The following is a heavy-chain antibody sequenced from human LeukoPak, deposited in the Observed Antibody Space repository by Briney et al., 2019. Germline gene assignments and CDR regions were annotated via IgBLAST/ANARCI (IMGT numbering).Heavy chain of an antibody. Sequence: TLSLTCAVSGGSIRGVGSSWSWTRHPPGKGLEWIGYINYSVNTSSTPPFKSRVTLSVDPSNNQFSLKLSSVTAADTAVYYCARGPYHVWGSYRYTGHYFDYRGQGTLVTVSS. D-gene: IGHD3-16*02. V-gene: IGHV4-30-4*07. J-gene: IGHJ4*02. CDR3: ARGPYHVWGSYRYTGHYFDY. CDR1: GGSIRGVGSS. CDR2: INYSVNT.